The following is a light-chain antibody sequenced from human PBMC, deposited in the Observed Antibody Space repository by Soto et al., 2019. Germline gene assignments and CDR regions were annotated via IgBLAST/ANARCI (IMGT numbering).Light chain of an antibody. V-gene: IGKV4-1*01. CDR1: QSVLYSSYNENY. J-gene: IGKJ5*01. CDR2: RGS. CDR3: QQYYTNVA. Sequence: DVVLTQSPDSLAVSLGEKATINCKSSQSVLYSSYNENYLAWYQQKPRQSPXLLIYRGSTREAGVPDRFSGSGSGTDFPATFSSLQAEDVAVYDCQQYYTNVAFGQGTRREI.